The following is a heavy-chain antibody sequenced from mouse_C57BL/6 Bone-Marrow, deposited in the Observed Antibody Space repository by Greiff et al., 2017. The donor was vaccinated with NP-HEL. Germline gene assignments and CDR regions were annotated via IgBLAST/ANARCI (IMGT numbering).Heavy chain of an antibody. CDR1: GYTFTGYW. J-gene: IGHJ2*01. D-gene: IGHD2-4*01. CDR2: ILPGSGST. Sequence: QVQLQQSGAELMKPGASVKLSCKATGYTFTGYWIEWVKQRPGHGLEWIGEILPGSGSTNYIEKFKGKATFTADTSSNTAYMQLSSLTTEDSAIYYCARAPHYYDYLYFDYWGQGTTLTVSS. CDR3: ARAPHYYDYLYFDY. V-gene: IGHV1-9*01.